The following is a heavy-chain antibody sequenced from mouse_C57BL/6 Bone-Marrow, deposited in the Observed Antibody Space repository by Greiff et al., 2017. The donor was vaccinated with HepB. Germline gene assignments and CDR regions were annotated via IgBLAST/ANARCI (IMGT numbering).Heavy chain of an antibody. CDR3: ARERFDYDDYAMDY. J-gene: IGHJ4*01. Sequence: VQLQQSGPELVKPGASVKISCKASGNTFPDYYLTWVKRRPGRGLEWIGCIFPGSGSTYYNEKFKGKATLTVDKSSSTAYMLLSSLTSEDSAVYFCARERFDYDDYAMDYWGQGTSVTVSS. CDR1: GNTFPDYY. V-gene: IGHV1-75*01. CDR2: IFPGSGST. D-gene: IGHD2-4*01.